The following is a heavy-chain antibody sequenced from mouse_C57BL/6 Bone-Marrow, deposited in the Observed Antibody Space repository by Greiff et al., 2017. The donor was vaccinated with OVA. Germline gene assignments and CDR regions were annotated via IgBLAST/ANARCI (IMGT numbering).Heavy chain of an antibody. CDR2: INPNNGGT. V-gene: IGHV1-22*01. Sequence: EVQLQQSGPELVKPGASVKMSCKASGYTFTDYNMHWVKQSHGKSLEWIGYINPNNGGTSYNQKFKGKATLTVNKSSSTAYMELRSLTSEDSAVYYCERSSDYDEDGYAMDYWGQGTSVTVSS. CDR1: GYTFTDYN. J-gene: IGHJ4*01. CDR3: ERSSDYDEDGYAMDY. D-gene: IGHD2-4*01.